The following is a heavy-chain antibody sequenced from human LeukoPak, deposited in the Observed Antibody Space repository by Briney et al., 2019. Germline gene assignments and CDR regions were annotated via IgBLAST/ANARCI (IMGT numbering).Heavy chain of an antibody. CDR1: GGSFSGYY. V-gene: IGHV4-34*01. CDR2: INHSGST. Sequence: SETLSLTCAVYGGSFSGYYWSWIRQPPGKGLEWIGEINHSGSTNYNPSLKSRVTISVDTSKNQFSLKLSSVTAADTAVYYCAKWSTVVTRSFDYWGQGTLVTVSS. D-gene: IGHD4-23*01. CDR3: AKWSTVVTRSFDY. J-gene: IGHJ4*02.